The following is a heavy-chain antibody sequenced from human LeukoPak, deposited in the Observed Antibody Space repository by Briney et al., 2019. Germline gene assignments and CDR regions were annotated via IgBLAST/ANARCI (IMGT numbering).Heavy chain of an antibody. CDR2: ISGGGGST. CDR3: AKHYDISGYYPY. D-gene: IGHD3-22*01. CDR1: GGSISSGGYY. V-gene: IGHV3-23*01. Sequence: LSLTCTVSGGSISSGGYYWSWIRQHPGKGLEWVSAISGGGGSTHYADSVKGRFTISRDNSKNTLFLQMSSLRADDTAIYYCAKHYDISGYYPYWGQGTLVTVSS. J-gene: IGHJ4*02.